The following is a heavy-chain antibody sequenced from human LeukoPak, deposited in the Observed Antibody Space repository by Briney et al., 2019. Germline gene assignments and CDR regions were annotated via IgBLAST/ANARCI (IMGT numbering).Heavy chain of an antibody. J-gene: IGHJ3*02. CDR1: GGTFSSHG. D-gene: IGHD3-22*01. V-gene: IGHV1-69*05. Sequence: SVKVSCKASGGTFSSHGISWVRQAPGQGLEWMGGIIPIFHTTNYAQNFQDRLTITTDEPTNTVYMELSSLRSEDTAVYYCARDYNYDSSAYDDALDIWGQGTMVTVSS. CDR2: IIPIFHTT. CDR3: ARDYNYDSSAYDDALDI.